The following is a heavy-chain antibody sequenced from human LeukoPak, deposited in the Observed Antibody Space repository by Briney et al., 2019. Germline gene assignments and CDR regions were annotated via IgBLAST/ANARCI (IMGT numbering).Heavy chain of an antibody. J-gene: IGHJ4*02. D-gene: IGHD5-24*01. V-gene: IGHV3-13*01. CDR1: GFTLSNYA. Sequence: GGSLRLSCAASGFTLSNYAMHWVRQPAGEGLEWVSALGTAGDTFYPGSVKGRFTISRGNAKKSLFLQMNSLRAEDTAVYYCARQNTPHGNFDYWGQGTLVTVSS. CDR3: ARQNTPHGNFDY. CDR2: LGTAGDT.